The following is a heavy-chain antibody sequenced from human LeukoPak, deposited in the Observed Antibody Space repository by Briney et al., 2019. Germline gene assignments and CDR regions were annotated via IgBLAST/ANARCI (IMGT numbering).Heavy chain of an antibody. CDR1: GYTFTGYY. V-gene: IGHV1-2*02. CDR3: ARGEDYVWGSYLIDY. D-gene: IGHD3-16*02. J-gene: IGHJ4*02. CDR2: INPNSGGT. Sequence: GASVKVSFKASGYTFTGYYMHWVRQAPGQGLEWMGWINPNSGGTNYAQKFQGRVTMTRDTSISTAYMELSRLRSDDTAVYYCARGEDYVWGSYLIDYWGQGTLVTVSS.